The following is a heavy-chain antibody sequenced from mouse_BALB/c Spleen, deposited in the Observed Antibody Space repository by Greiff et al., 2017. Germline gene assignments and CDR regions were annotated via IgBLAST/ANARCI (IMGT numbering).Heavy chain of an antibody. J-gene: IGHJ2*01. CDR2: ISYSGST. CDR3: ARSDYDYDGSYFDY. CDR1: GYSITSDYA. D-gene: IGHD2-4*01. V-gene: IGHV3-2*02. Sequence: EVQLQQSGPGLVKPSQSLSLTCTVTGYSITSDYAWNWIRQFPGNKLEWMGYISYSGSTSYNPSLKSRISITRDTSKNQFFLQLNSVTTEDTATYYCARSDYDYDGSYFDYWGQGTTLTVSS.